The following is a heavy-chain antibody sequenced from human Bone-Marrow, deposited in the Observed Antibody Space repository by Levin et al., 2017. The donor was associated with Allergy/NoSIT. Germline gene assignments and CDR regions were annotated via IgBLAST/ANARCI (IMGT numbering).Heavy chain of an antibody. D-gene: IGHD3-10*01. J-gene: IGHJ3*02. CDR1: GGSISSSSYY. CDR2: IYYSGST. CDR3: ARPGERGSGSDYAFDS. Sequence: SETLSLTCTVSGGSISSSSYYWGWIRQPPGKGLEWIGSIYYSGSTYYNPSLKSRVTISVDTSKNQFSLKLSSVTAADTAVYYGARPGERGSGSDYAFDSWGQGTMVTVSS. V-gene: IGHV4-39*01.